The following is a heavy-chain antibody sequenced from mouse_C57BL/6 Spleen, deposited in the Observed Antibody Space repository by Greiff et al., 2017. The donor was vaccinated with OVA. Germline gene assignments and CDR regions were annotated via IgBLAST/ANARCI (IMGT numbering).Heavy chain of an antibody. D-gene: IGHD1-1*01. J-gene: IGHJ2*01. CDR2: ISDGGSYT. Sequence: EVKVEESGGGLVKPGGSLKLSCAASGFTFSSYAMSWVRQTPEKRLEWVATISDGGSYTYYPDNVKGRFTISRDNAKNNLYLQMSHLKSEDTAMYYCAREGDGSSYSFDYWGQGTTLTVSS. CDR1: GFTFSSYA. V-gene: IGHV5-4*01. CDR3: AREGDGSSYSFDY.